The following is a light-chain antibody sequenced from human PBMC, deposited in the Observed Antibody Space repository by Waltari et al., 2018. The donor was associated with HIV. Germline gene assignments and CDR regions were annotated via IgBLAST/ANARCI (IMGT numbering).Light chain of an antibody. CDR3: QQSYSTSWT. CDR1: QDIGNY. Sequence: DLQMTQSPSSLSASVGDRVTITCRASQDIGNYLNWYQQKPGRAPKVLIYAASSLQSGVPSRFSGSRSGKDFTLTISSLQPEDFATYYCQQSYSTSWTFGPGTKVEI. V-gene: IGKV1-39*01. J-gene: IGKJ1*01. CDR2: AAS.